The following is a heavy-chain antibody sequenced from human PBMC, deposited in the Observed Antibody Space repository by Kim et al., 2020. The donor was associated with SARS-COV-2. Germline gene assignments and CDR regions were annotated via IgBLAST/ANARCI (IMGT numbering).Heavy chain of an antibody. CDR3: SKSCSSSSFSYYYYYMYV. CDR2: ISWNSGSI. Sequence: GGSLRLSCAASGFTFGDYAMHWVRQAPGKGLEWVSGISWNSGSICYADSVKGRFTISRDNAKDSLYLQMNSLRAEDTALYYCSKSCSSSSFSYYYYYMYV. V-gene: IGHV3-9*01. CDR1: GFTFGDYA. J-gene: IGHJ6*03. D-gene: IGHD6-6*01.